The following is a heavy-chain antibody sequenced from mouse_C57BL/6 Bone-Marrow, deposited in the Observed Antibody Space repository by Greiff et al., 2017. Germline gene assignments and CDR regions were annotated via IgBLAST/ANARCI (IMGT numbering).Heavy chain of an antibody. Sequence: QVQLQQPGAELVMPGASVKLSCKASGYTFTSYWMHWVKQRPGQGLEWIGEIDPSDSYTNYNQKFKGKSTLTVDKSSSTAYMQLSSLTSEDSAVYYCARGGYYGSSYDYAMDYWGQGTSVTVSS. CDR1: GYTFTSYW. CDR2: IDPSDSYT. D-gene: IGHD1-1*01. CDR3: ARGGYYGSSYDYAMDY. V-gene: IGHV1-69*01. J-gene: IGHJ4*01.